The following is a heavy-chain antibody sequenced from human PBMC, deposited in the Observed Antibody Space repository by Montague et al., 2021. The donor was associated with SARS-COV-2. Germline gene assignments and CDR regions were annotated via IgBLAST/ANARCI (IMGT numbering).Heavy chain of an antibody. CDR1: GGSISCCSYY. D-gene: IGHD2-21*02. Sequence: TLSLTCTVSGGSISCCSYYWTWIRQPAGKGLEWIGRIHISGSTNYNPSLKSRVAISIDTSKDQFSLELSSVTAADTAVYYCASSHFGGDCYLGQGTLVTVSS. CDR3: ASSHFGGDCY. CDR2: IHISGST. V-gene: IGHV4-61*02. J-gene: IGHJ4*02.